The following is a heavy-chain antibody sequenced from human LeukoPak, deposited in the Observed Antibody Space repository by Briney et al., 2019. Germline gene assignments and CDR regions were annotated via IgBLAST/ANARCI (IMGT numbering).Heavy chain of an antibody. CDR2: VNRDGSET. J-gene: IGHJ6*02. CDR3: ARNNGMDV. CDR1: GFTLSNHW. V-gene: IGHV3-7*03. Sequence: GGSLRLSCAASGFTLSNHWMTWVRQVPGRGPEWVANVNRDGSETYYLDSVKGRFTISKDNAKNSLYLQMDSLRAEDTALYHCARNNGMDVWGQGTTVIVSS.